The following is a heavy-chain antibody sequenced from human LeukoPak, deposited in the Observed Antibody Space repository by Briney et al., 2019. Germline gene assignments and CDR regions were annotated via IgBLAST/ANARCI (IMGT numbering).Heavy chain of an antibody. CDR1: GYTFIGYF. V-gene: IGHV1-2*02. Sequence: ASVKVSCKASGYTFIGYFMHWVRQAPGQGLEWMGWINANNGGTNYAQKFQGRVTVTRDTSISTAYMELSRLRSDDTAVYYCARGGDDYMDVWGKGTTVTVSS. D-gene: IGHD2-21*02. CDR3: ARGGDDYMDV. J-gene: IGHJ6*03. CDR2: INANNGGT.